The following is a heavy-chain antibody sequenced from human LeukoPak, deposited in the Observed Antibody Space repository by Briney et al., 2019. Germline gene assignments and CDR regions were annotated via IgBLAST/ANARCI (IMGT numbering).Heavy chain of an antibody. Sequence: GASVKVSCKASGYTFTGYYMHWVRQAPGQGLEWMGWINPNSGDTNYAQKCQGRVTMARDTSISTAYMELSRLRSDDTAVYYCARRGGRSDCSSTSCYVYWGQGTLVTVSS. CDR3: ARRGGRSDCSSTSCYVY. CDR2: INPNSGDT. CDR1: GYTFTGYY. D-gene: IGHD2-2*01. V-gene: IGHV1-2*02. J-gene: IGHJ1*01.